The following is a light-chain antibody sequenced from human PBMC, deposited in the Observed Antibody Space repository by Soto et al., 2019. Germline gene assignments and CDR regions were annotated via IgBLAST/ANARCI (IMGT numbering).Light chain of an antibody. J-gene: IGKJ1*01. V-gene: IGKV3-15*01. CDR3: QQYSKWPPWT. CDR2: RAS. CDR1: QSLSDN. Sequence: EIVMTQSPATLAGSPGETVTLSCRASQSLSDNLAWYQQKPGQAPRLLIFRASTRATGVPARFSGRGSGTEVTLSISGLQSEDFAVYHCQQYSKWPPWTFGQGTKVESK.